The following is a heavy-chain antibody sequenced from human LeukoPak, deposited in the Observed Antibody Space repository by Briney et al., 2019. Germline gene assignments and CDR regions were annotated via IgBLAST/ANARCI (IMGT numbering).Heavy chain of an antibody. D-gene: IGHD3-10*01. CDR3: ARDNASLWFGEFGYFDL. J-gene: IGHJ2*01. CDR2: INAGNGNT. Sequence: ASVKVSCKASGYTFTSYAMHWVRQAPGQRLEWMGWINAGNGNTKYSQKFQGRVTITRDTSASTAYMELSSLRSEDTAVYYCARDNASLWFGEFGYFDLWGRGTLVTVSS. CDR1: GYTFTSYA. V-gene: IGHV1-3*01.